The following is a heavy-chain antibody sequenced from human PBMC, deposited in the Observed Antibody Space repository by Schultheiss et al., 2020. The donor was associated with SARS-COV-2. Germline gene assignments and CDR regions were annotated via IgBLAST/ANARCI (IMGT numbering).Heavy chain of an antibody. CDR2: ISYDGSHK. CDR3: ARDYFGYGDYYYGMDV. J-gene: IGHJ6*02. Sequence: GESLKISCTASGFTFTNYGLHWVRQAPGKGLEWVAVISYDGSHKYYADSVKGRFTVSRDNSKNTLYLQMNSLRPEDTAVYYCARDYFGYGDYYYGMDVWGQGTTVTVSS. CDR1: GFTFTNYG. D-gene: IGHD4-17*01. V-gene: IGHV3-30*03.